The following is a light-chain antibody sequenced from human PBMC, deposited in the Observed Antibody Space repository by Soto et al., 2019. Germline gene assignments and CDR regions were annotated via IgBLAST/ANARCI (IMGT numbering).Light chain of an antibody. J-gene: IGLJ1*01. CDR3: ISYTSISTYV. Sequence: QSVLTQPASVSGSPGQSIAISCTGTSSDVGAYNYVSWHQHHPGKVPKLMIYDVNSRPSGVSNRFSGSKSGNTASLTISGLQAGDEADYYCISYTSISTYVFGTGTKLTVL. CDR1: SSDVGAYNY. V-gene: IGLV2-14*03. CDR2: DVN.